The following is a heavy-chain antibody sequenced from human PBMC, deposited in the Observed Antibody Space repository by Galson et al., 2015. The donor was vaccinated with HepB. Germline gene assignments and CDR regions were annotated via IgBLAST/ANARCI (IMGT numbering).Heavy chain of an antibody. CDR1: GFTFSSYR. Sequence: SLRLSCAASGFTFSSYRMSWVRQAPGKGLEWVANIKQDGSEKYYVDSVKGRFTISRDNAKNSLYLQMNSLRAEDTAVYYCARGARPLSGSYYPGRPEGREYYYYYGMDVWGQGTTVAVSS. D-gene: IGHD3-10*01. V-gene: IGHV3-7*03. CDR2: IKQDGSEK. CDR3: ARGARPLSGSYYPGRPEGREYYYYYGMDV. J-gene: IGHJ6*02.